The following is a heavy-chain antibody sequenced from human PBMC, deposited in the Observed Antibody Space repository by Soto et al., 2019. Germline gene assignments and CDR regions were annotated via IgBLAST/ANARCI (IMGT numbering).Heavy chain of an antibody. V-gene: IGHV3-33*01. CDR2: IWYDGSNK. CDR3: ARSIAVAGDYYYGMDV. J-gene: IGHJ6*02. CDR1: GFTFSSYG. D-gene: IGHD6-19*01. Sequence: LRLSCAASGFTFSSYGMHWVRQAPGKGLEWVAVIWYDGSNKYYADSVKGRFTISRDNSKNALYLQMNSLRAEDTAVYYCARSIAVAGDYYYGMDVWGQGTTVTVSS.